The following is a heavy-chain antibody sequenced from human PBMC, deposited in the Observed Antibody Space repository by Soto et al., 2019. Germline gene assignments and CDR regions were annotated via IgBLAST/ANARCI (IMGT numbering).Heavy chain of an antibody. CDR1: GGTFSSYA. CDR2: IIPIFGTA. V-gene: IGHV1-69*13. D-gene: IGHD6-13*01. CDR3: ARHRPGLAAAGTGVTGFDT. J-gene: IGHJ5*02. Sequence: SVKVSCKASGGTFSSYAISWVRQAPGQGLEWMGGIIPIFGTANYAQKFQGRVTITADESTSTAYMELSSLRSEDTAVYYCARHRPGLAAAGTGVTGFDTWGQGTLVTVSS.